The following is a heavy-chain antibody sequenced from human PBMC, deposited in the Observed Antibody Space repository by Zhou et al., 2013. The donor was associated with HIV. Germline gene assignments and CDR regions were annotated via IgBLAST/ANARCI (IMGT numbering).Heavy chain of an antibody. CDR2: IIPIFGTA. V-gene: IGHV1-69*05. Sequence: QVQVVQSGAEVKKPGSSVKVSCEASGGTFSSYAISWVRQAPGQGLEWMGGIIPIFGTANYAQKFQGRVTITTDESTSTAYMELSSLRSEDTAVYYCASTETYYDFWSGYSLDYWGQGTLVTVSS. J-gene: IGHJ4*02. CDR1: GGTFSSYA. CDR3: ASTETYYDFWSGYSLDY. D-gene: IGHD3-3*01.